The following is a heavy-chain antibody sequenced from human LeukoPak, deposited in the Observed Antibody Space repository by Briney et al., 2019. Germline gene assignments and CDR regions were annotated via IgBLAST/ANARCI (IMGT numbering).Heavy chain of an antibody. J-gene: IGHJ4*02. D-gene: IGHD2-21*01. Sequence: ASVRVSSKASGYTFTNDVINWVRQTPGHGLERVGWTSAYNGNTNYTQKIQGRLTITMDTSTSTAYMELRSLRSADTAVYFCAREHIFQRSRVDYWGQGTLVTVSS. CDR1: GYTFTNDV. CDR2: TSAYNGNT. V-gene: IGHV1-18*04. CDR3: AREHIFQRSRVDY.